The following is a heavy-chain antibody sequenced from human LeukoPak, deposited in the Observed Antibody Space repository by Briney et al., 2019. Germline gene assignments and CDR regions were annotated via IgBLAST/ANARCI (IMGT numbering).Heavy chain of an antibody. V-gene: IGHV4-34*01. J-gene: IGHJ4*02. CDR2: INHSGST. D-gene: IGHD2-2*01. CDR1: GGSFSGYY. Sequence: SETLSLTCAVYGGSFSGYYWSWIRQPPGKGLEWIGEINHSGSTNYNPSLKSRVTISVDTSMNQFSLKLSSVTAADTTVYYCARGLVGYCSSTSCYAPLYFDYWGQGTLVTVSS. CDR3: ARGLVGYCSSTSCYAPLYFDY.